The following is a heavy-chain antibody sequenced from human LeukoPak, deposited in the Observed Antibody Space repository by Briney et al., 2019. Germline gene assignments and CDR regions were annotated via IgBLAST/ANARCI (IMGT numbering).Heavy chain of an antibody. V-gene: IGHV1-46*01. D-gene: IGHD2-2*01. CDR1: GYTFTNYY. J-gene: IGHJ4*01. Sequence: ASVKVSCKASGYTFTNYYMHWVRQAPGQGLEWMGIINPRGGSTTYAQKFQGRVTMTRDTSTSTVYMELSSLRSEYTAVYYCARDGGYCGTTSCYAFYWGHGTLVTVSS. CDR2: INPRGGST. CDR3: ARDGGYCGTTSCYAFY.